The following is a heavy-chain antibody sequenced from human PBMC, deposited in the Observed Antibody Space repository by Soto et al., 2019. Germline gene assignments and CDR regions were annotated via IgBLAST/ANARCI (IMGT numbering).Heavy chain of an antibody. D-gene: IGHD3-9*01. CDR1: GGSISSSRYY. Sequence: PSETLSLTCTVSGGSISSSRYYWGWVRQPPGKGLEWIGSTFYSGSTYYNQSLKSRVTISVDTSKSQFSLKLSSVTAADTAVYYFARHRDYDILTNYRKYYFDYWGQGALVTVSS. CDR2: TFYSGST. J-gene: IGHJ4*02. CDR3: ARHRDYDILTNYRKYYFDY. V-gene: IGHV4-39*01.